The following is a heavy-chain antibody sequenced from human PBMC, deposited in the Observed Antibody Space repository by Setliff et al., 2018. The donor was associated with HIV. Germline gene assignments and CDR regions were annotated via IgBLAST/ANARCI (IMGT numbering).Heavy chain of an antibody. Sequence: SETLSLTCAVYGGSFSGYYWSWIRQPPGKGLEWIGEINHSGSTNYNPSLKSRVTISVDTSKNQFSLKLSSVTAADTAVYYCARGNSDYYDSSGYYPPFDYWGQGTLVTVSS. CDR3: ARGNSDYYDSSGYYPPFDY. D-gene: IGHD3-22*01. V-gene: IGHV4-34*01. J-gene: IGHJ4*02. CDR2: INHSGST. CDR1: GGSFSGYY.